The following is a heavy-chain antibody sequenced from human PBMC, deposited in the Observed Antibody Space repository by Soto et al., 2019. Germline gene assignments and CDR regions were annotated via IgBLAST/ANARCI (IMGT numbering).Heavy chain of an antibody. CDR3: AKDLARHDCSSTSCYRYDYYGMDV. CDR1: GFTFSSYG. J-gene: IGHJ6*02. Sequence: GGSLRLSCAASGFTFSSYGMHWVRQAPGKGLEWVAVISYDGSNKYYADSVKGRFTISRDNSKNTLYLQMNSRRAEDTVVYYCAKDLARHDCSSTSCYRYDYYGMDVWGQGTTVTVSS. D-gene: IGHD2-2*02. CDR2: ISYDGSNK. V-gene: IGHV3-30*18.